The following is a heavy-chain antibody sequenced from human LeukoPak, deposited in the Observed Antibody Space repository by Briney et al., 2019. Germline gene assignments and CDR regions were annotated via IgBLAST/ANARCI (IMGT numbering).Heavy chain of an antibody. D-gene: IGHD1-14*01. CDR3: ARVLTGAIRVFDY. CDR1: GYTFTGYY. V-gene: IGHV1-2*02. J-gene: IGHJ4*02. Sequence: ASVKVSCKASGYTFTGYYMHWVRQAPGQGLEWMGWINPNSGGTNYAQKFQGRVTMTRDTSISTAYMELSRLRSDDTAVYYCARVLTGAIRVFDYWGQGTLVTVSS. CDR2: INPNSGGT.